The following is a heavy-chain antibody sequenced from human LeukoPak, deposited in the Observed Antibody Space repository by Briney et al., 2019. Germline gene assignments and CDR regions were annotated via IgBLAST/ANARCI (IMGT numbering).Heavy chain of an antibody. D-gene: IGHD3-22*01. Sequence: GGSLRLSCVVSGFTFSTYWMHWVRQGPGKGLVWVSRIDSGGSNTLYADSVRGRFTISRDNAKNTLYLQMNSLRAEDTAVYYCAREGGLDYYDSSGYYYFDYWGQGTLVTVSS. CDR1: GFTFSTYW. J-gene: IGHJ4*02. CDR2: IDSGGSNT. CDR3: AREGGLDYYDSSGYYYFDY. V-gene: IGHV3-74*01.